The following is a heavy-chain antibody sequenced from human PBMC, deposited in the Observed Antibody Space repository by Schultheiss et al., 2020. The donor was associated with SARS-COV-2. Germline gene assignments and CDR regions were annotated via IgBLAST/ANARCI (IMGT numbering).Heavy chain of an antibody. CDR3: ARGVDADYGLFDY. CDR1: GGSISSPDSH. J-gene: IGHJ4*02. D-gene: IGHD4-17*01. CDR2: ISYDGGT. Sequence: SETLSLTCSVSGGSISSPDSHWSWIRQPPGEGLEWIGYISYDGGTSYSPSLRSRVTISLDTSKNQFSLNLNSVTAADTAVYYCARGVDADYGLFDYWGQGTLVTVSS. V-gene: IGHV4-30-4*01.